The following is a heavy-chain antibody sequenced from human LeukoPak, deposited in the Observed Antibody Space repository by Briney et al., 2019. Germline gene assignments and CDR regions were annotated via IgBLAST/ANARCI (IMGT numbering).Heavy chain of an antibody. D-gene: IGHD5-18*01. CDR1: GGSFSGYY. V-gene: IGHV4-34*01. CDR3: ARAWGYSYGYDY. CDR2: INHSGST. J-gene: IGHJ4*02. Sequence: ETSETLSLTYAVYGGSFSGYYWSWFRQHPGKGLEWIGEINHSGSTNYNPSLKSRVTISVDTSKNQFSLKLSSVTAADTAVYYCARAWGYSYGYDYWGQGTLVTVSS.